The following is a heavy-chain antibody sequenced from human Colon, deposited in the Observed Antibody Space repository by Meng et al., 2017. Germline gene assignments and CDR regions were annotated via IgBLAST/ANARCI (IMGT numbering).Heavy chain of an antibody. V-gene: IGHV4-38-2*02. D-gene: IGHD3-22*01. Sequence: SETLSLTCTVSDYSISSGYFWGWIRQPPGKGREWIGHIYHSGSTYYNPSLMRRVTISVDTSKNQFSLTLSSVTAADTAVYYCARQSPDYYDSSGYYYWGQGTLVTVSS. CDR1: DYSISSGYF. J-gene: IGHJ4*02. CDR2: IYHSGST. CDR3: ARQSPDYYDSSGYYY.